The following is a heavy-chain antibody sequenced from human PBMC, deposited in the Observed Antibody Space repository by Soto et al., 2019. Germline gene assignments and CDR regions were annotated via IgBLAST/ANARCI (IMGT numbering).Heavy chain of an antibody. V-gene: IGHV6-1*01. CDR3: AREVEPEYSPSCFDT. J-gene: IGHJ5*02. D-gene: IGHD6-6*01. CDR1: GDSVSSNSAA. Sequence: SQTLSLTCAISGDSVSSNSAAWNWIRQSPSRGLEWLGRTYYKSKWYNDYALSVKSRISISPDTSRNQFSLQLNSMTPDDTAVYYCAREVEPEYSPSCFDTWGQGTLVTVSS. CDR2: TYYKSKWYN.